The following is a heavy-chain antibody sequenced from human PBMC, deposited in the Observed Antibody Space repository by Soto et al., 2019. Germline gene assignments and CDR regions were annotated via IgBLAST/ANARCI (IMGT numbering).Heavy chain of an antibody. Sequence: QVQLQESGPGLVKPSETLSLTCTVSGGSISSYYWSWIRQPPGKGLEWIGYIYYSGSTSYNPSLKSRVNITVDTSKNQFTLKLSSVTASDTAVYYCAIRYGGTLDYWGQGTLVTVSS. V-gene: IGHV4-59*08. CDR3: AIRYGGTLDY. CDR2: IYYSGST. J-gene: IGHJ4*02. CDR1: GGSISSYY. D-gene: IGHD4-17*01.